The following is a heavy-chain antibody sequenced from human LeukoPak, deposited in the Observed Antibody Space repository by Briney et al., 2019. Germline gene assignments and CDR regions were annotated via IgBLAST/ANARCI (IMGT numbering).Heavy chain of an antibody. D-gene: IGHD3-3*01. J-gene: IGHJ3*02. V-gene: IGHV3-66*01. CDR3: AQYDFWSGHALDI. CDR2: IYTGGGT. Sequence: GGSLRLSCAASESIVSGNYMTWVRQAPGKGLECLSVIYTGGGTYYADSVKGRFTISRDTSKTTVYLQMNSLRGDDTAIYYCAQYDFWSGHALDILGQGTMVTVSS. CDR1: ESIVSGNY.